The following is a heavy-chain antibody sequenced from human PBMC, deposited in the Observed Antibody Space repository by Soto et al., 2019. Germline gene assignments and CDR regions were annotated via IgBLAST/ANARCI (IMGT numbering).Heavy chain of an antibody. CDR3: ARITQYSGSESYEY. V-gene: IGHV2-26*01. CDR2: IFSNDDK. D-gene: IGHD3-10*01. J-gene: IGHJ4*02. Sequence: QVTLKESGPVLVIPTETLTLTCTVSGISLSKPRMGVSWIRQPPGKALEWLANIFSNDDKSYSLSLKSRLTIXXXTXXSQVVLTMTNMDPVDTGTYFCARITQYSGSESYEYWGQGTQVTVSS. CDR1: GISLSKPRMG.